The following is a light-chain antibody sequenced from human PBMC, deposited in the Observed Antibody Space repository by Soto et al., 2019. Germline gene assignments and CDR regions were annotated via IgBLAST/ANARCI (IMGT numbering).Light chain of an antibody. CDR1: ESISRDY. Sequence: EIVLTQSPGTLSLSPGQRATLSCRASESISRDYLAWSQQRLGQAPRLLIYGASSGDTGIPDRFSGSGSGTDFTLTISRLEPEDFAIYYCQQYGGVPYTFGQGTKLEIK. J-gene: IGKJ2*01. CDR2: GAS. V-gene: IGKV3-20*01. CDR3: QQYGGVPYT.